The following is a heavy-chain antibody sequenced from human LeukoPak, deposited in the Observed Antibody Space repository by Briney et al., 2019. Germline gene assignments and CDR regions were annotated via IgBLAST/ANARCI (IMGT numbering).Heavy chain of an antibody. CDR2: ISAYNGNT. CDR3: ARWALQQPVPDDWFDP. V-gene: IGHV1-18*01. D-gene: IGHD6-13*01. J-gene: IGHJ5*02. CDR1: GYTFTSYG. Sequence: ASVKVSCKASGYTFTSYGISWVRQAPGQGLEWMGWISAYNGNTNYAQKLQGRVTMTTDTSTSTAYMELRSLRSDDTAVYYCARWALQQPVPDDWFDPWGQGTLVTVSS.